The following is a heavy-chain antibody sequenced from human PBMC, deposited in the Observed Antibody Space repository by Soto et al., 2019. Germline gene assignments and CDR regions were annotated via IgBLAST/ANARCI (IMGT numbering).Heavy chain of an antibody. CDR2: INPSSGGT. J-gene: IGHJ4*02. CDR3: ARKGNAYDY. V-gene: IGHV1-2*02. Sequence: ASVKVSCKASGYSFTDFYIHWVRQAPGQGLEWMGWINPSSGGTNYARQFQGRVTLTRDTSISTAYMELSSLTSDDTAVYHCARKGNAYDYWGQGTLVTVS. D-gene: IGHD1-1*01. CDR1: GYSFTDFY.